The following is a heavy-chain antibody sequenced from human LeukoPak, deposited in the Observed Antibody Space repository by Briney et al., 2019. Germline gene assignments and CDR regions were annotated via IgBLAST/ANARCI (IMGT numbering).Heavy chain of an antibody. CDR1: GFTFSDYY. V-gene: IGHV3-11*04. Sequence: TGGSLRLSCAASGFTFSDYYMSWIRQAPGKGLEWVSYISSSGSTIYYADSVKGRFTISRDNAKNSLYLQMNSLRAEDTAVYYCASPIAVARRADYWGQGTLVTVSS. D-gene: IGHD6-19*01. J-gene: IGHJ4*02. CDR2: ISSSGSTI. CDR3: ASPIAVARRADY.